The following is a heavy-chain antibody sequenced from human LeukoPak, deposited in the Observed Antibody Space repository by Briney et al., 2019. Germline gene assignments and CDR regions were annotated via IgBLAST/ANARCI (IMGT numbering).Heavy chain of an antibody. CDR3: ARGVRYDDAFDI. V-gene: IGHV1-18*01. CDR1: GYTFTTYG. CDR2: ISAYNGNT. J-gene: IGHJ3*02. Sequence: ASVKVSCKSCGYTFTTYGISELRQAPGQGLEWMGWISAYNGNTNYAQKLQGRVTMTTDTSTSTAYMELRSLRSDDTAVYYCARGVRYDDAFDIWGQGTMVTVSS. D-gene: IGHD2-8*01.